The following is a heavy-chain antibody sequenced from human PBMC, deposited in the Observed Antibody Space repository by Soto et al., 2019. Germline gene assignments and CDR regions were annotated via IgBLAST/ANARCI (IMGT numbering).Heavy chain of an antibody. CDR3: GGHKGVAAGHGIGWLGEHFDY. V-gene: IGHV5-10-1*01. CDR2: IDASDSYT. CDR1: GYSFTSYW. Sequence: PGESLKISCKGSGYSFTSYWISWVRQMPGKGLEWMGRIDASDSYTNYSPSFQGHVTISADKSSSTAYLQWSSLKASDTAMYYCGGHKGVAAGHGIGWLGEHFDYWGQGTLVTVSS. D-gene: IGHD5-12*01. J-gene: IGHJ4*02.